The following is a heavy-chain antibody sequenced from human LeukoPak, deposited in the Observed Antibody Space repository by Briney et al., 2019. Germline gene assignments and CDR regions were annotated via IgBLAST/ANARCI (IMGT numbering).Heavy chain of an antibody. CDR3: VREGYCSGGSCHSGVIDY. D-gene: IGHD2-15*01. Sequence: ASVKVSCMASGYTFITYGISWVRQAPGQGLEWMGWISPYNGNTNYPQKLQGRVTMTTDTSTSTAYMELRSLRSDDTAVYYCVREGYCSGGSCHSGVIDYWGQGPLVTVSS. CDR1: GYTFITYG. V-gene: IGHV1-18*01. CDR2: ISPYNGNT. J-gene: IGHJ4*02.